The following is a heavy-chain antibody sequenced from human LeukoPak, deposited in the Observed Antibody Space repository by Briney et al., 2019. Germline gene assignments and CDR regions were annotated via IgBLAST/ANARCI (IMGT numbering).Heavy chain of an antibody. CDR3: ARYKDSSGWYGWFDP. J-gene: IGHJ5*02. D-gene: IGHD6-19*01. V-gene: IGHV1-2*02. Sequence: ASVKVSCKASGYTFTSYYMHWVRQAPGQGLEWMGWINPNSGGTNYAQKFQGRVTMTRDTSISTAYMELSRLRSDDTAVYYCARYKDSSGWYGWFDPWGQGTLVTVSS. CDR1: GYTFTSYY. CDR2: INPNSGGT.